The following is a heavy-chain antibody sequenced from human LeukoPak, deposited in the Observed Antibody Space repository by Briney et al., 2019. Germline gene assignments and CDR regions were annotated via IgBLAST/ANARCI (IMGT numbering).Heavy chain of an antibody. Sequence: PGGALRLSCAASGFTFSSFWMHWVRQAPGKGLVWVSRINSDGSSTNYADSVKGRFTISRDNAKNTLYLQMNSLRGEDTAVYYCAREEYTSSWSFYYGMDVWGQGTTVTVSS. V-gene: IGHV3-74*01. CDR2: INSDGSST. CDR1: GFTFSSFW. CDR3: AREEYTSSWSFYYGMDV. J-gene: IGHJ6*02. D-gene: IGHD6-13*01.